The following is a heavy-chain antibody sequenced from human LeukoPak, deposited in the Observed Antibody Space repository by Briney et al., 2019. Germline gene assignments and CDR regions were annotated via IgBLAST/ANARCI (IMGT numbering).Heavy chain of an antibody. CDR1: GGSFSGYY. D-gene: IGHD3-9*01. V-gene: IGHV4-34*01. CDR3: AGGYYDVLTGLSWFDP. J-gene: IGHJ5*02. Sequence: SETLSLTCAVYGGSFSGYYWSWIRQPPGKGLEWIGEINHSGSTNYNPSLKSRVTISVDTSKNQFSLKLRSVTAADTAVYYCAGGYYDVLTGLSWFDPWGQGTLVTVSS. CDR2: INHSGST.